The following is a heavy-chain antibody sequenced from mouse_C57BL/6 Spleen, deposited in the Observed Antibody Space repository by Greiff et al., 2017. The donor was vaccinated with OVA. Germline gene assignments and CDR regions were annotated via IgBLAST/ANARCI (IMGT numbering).Heavy chain of an antibody. CDR1: GYTFTGYW. V-gene: IGHV1-9*01. D-gene: IGHD2-3*01. J-gene: IGHJ1*03. CDR3: ARYDRLWYFDV. CDR2: ILPGSGST. Sequence: VESGASVKLSCKATGYTFTGYWIEWVKQRPGHGLEWIGEILPGSGSTNYNEKFKGKATFTADTSSNTAYMQLSSLTTEDSAIYYCARYDRLWYFDVWGTGTTVTVSS.